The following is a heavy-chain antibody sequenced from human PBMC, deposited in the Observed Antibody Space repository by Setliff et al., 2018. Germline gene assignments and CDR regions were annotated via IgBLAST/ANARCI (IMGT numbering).Heavy chain of an antibody. CDR3: TNWNPPGF. CDR2: IYSGGSTT. Sequence: GGSLRLSCAASGFTFSSHAMSWVRQAPGKGLEWVSVIYSGGSTTNYADSVKGRFTISRDNAKNTLYLQMNSLRGEDTAVYYCTNWNPPGFWGQGTLVTVSS. J-gene: IGHJ4*02. V-gene: IGHV3-23*03. D-gene: IGHD1-1*01. CDR1: GFTFSSHA.